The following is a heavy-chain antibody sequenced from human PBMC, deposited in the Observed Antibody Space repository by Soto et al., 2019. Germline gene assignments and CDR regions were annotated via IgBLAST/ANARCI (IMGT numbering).Heavy chain of an antibody. CDR3: ASHNCTNGVCYTAPKGLDY. CDR1: GYTFTSYG. V-gene: IGHV1-18*01. CDR2: ISAYSGIT. J-gene: IGHJ4*02. Sequence: ASVKVSCKASGYTFTSYGISWVRQAPGQGLEWMGWISAYSGITNYAQKLQGRVTITADESTSTAYMELSSLRSEDTAVYYCASHNCTNGVCYTAPKGLDYWGQGTLVTVSS. D-gene: IGHD2-8*01.